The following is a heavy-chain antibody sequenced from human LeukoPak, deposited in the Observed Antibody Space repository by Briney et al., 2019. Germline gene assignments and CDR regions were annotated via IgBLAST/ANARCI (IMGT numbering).Heavy chain of an antibody. Sequence: SETLSLTCAVSGYSISSGYYWGWIRPPPGKGLEWIGIIYHSGSTYYNPSLKSRVTISVDTSKNHFSLKLSSVTAADTAVYYCARHYDFWSGYYAFDIWGQGTMVTVSS. CDR1: GYSISSGYY. D-gene: IGHD3-3*01. V-gene: IGHV4-38-2*01. CDR2: IYHSGST. CDR3: ARHYDFWSGYYAFDI. J-gene: IGHJ3*02.